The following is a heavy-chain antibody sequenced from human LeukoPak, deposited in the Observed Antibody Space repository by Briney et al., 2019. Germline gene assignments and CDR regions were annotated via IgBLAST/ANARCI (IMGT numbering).Heavy chain of an antibody. CDR1: GFTFSSCA. CDR2: ISGSADRT. D-gene: IGHD3-10*01. Sequence: PGGSLRLSCAASGFTFSSCARNGVRQAPGKGLEWVSAISGSADRTYYADSVKGRFTISRDNSKNTLYLQMNSLRPEDTAIYYCAKESPYGSGSRNYYFHYWGQGTLVTVSS. J-gene: IGHJ4*02. V-gene: IGHV3-23*01. CDR3: AKESPYGSGSRNYYFHY.